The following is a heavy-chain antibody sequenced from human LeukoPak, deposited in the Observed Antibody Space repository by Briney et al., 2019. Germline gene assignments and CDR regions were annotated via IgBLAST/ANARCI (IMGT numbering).Heavy chain of an antibody. CDR3: ARDQRDSSSWYDDAFDI. V-gene: IGHV3-74*01. J-gene: IGHJ3*02. CDR1: GFTFSSYW. CDR2: INSDGSST. Sequence: GGSLRLSCAASGFTFSSYWMHWVRQAPGKGLVWVSRINSDGSSTSYADSVKGRFTISRDNAKNTLYLQMNSLRAEDTAVYYCARDQRDSSSWYDDAFDIWGQGTMVTVSS. D-gene: IGHD6-13*01.